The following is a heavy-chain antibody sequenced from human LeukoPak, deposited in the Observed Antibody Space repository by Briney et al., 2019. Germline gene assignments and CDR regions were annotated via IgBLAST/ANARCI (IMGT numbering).Heavy chain of an antibody. CDR3: AREGYSGSDSNL. CDR2: IYHSGST. D-gene: IGHD5-12*01. V-gene: IGHV4-59*01. Sequence: SETLSLTCTVSGGSISSYYWSWIRQPPGKRLEWIGYIYHSGSTNYNPSLRSRLTISVDTSKNQFSLMLSSVTAADTAVYYCAREGYSGSDSNLWGQGTLVTVSS. J-gene: IGHJ4*02. CDR1: GGSISSYY.